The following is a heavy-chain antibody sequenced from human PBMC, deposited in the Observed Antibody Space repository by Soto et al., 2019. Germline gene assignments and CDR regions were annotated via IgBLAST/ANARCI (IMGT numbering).Heavy chain of an antibody. V-gene: IGHV3-53*01. CDR2: IYSGGST. J-gene: IGHJ6*02. CDR3: ARHTEVYSKYFAYYGMDC. CDR1: GFTVSSNY. D-gene: IGHD4-4*01. Sequence: GGSLRLSCAASGFTVSSNYMSWVRQAPGKGLEWVSVIYSGGSTYYADSVKGRFTISRDNSKNTLYLQMNSLRAEDTAVYYCARHTEVYSKYFAYYGMDCWGQATTVTVSS.